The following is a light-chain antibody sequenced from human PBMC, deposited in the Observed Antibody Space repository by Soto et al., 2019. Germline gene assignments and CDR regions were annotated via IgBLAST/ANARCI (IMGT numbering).Light chain of an antibody. CDR3: QKYNSAPRT. Sequence: DIQMTQSPSSLSASVGDRVIITCRASQGISNYLAWYQQKPGKVPKLLIYSASTLQSGVPSRFSGSGSGTDFTLTISSLQTEDVATYYCQKYNSAPRTFGQGTKVDI. CDR1: QGISNY. V-gene: IGKV1-27*01. CDR2: SAS. J-gene: IGKJ1*01.